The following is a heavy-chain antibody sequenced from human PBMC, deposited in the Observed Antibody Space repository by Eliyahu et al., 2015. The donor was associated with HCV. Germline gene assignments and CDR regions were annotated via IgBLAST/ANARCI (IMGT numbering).Heavy chain of an antibody. Sequence: QLQLQESXPGLVKPSETLSLTCTVSGGSISSSSYYWGWIRQPPGKGLEWIGSIYYSGSTYYNPSLKSRVTISVDTSKNQFSLKLSSVTAADTAVYYCARHSLAGDLSTPGAFDIWGQGTMVTVSS. V-gene: IGHV4-39*01. D-gene: IGHD6-19*01. CDR3: ARHSLAGDLSTPGAFDI. CDR1: GGSISSSSYY. CDR2: IYYSGST. J-gene: IGHJ3*02.